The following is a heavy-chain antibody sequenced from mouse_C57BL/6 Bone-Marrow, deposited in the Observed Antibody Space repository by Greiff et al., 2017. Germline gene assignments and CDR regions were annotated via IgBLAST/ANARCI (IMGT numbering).Heavy chain of an antibody. J-gene: IGHJ3*01. CDR1: GYAFSSYW. V-gene: IGHV1-80*01. D-gene: IGHD2-5*01. CDR2: IYPGDGDT. Sequence: QVQLQQSGAELVKPGASVKISCKASGYAFSSYWMNWVKQRPGKGLEWIGQIYPGDGDTNYNGKFKGKATLTADKSSSTAYMQLSSLTSEDSAVYFCARGMSNYGRWFAYWGQGTLVTVSA. CDR3: ARGMSNYGRWFAY.